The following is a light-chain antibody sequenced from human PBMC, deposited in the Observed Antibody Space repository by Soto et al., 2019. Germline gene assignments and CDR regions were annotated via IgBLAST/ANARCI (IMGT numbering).Light chain of an antibody. CDR3: SSYTSSSTLYV. CDR2: DVS. Sequence: QSALTQPASVSGSPGQSITISCTGTSSDVGGYNYVPWYQQHPGKAPKLMIYDVSNRPSGVSNRFSGSKSGNTASLTISGLQAEDAADYYCSSYTSSSTLYVFGTGTKVTVL. V-gene: IGLV2-14*01. CDR1: SSDVGGYNY. J-gene: IGLJ1*01.